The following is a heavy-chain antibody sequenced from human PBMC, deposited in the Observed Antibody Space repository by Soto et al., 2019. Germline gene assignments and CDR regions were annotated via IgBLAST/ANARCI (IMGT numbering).Heavy chain of an antibody. CDR3: ARVAYGSGTWGWFDP. V-gene: IGHV3-33*01. J-gene: IGHJ5*02. Sequence: QVQLVESGGGVVQPGRSLRLSCAASGFTFSSYGMHWVRQAPGKGLGWVAVIWYDGSNKYYADSVKGRFIISRDNSKNTLYLQMNSLRAEDTAVYYCARVAYGSGTWGWFDPWGQGTLVTVSS. CDR1: GFTFSSYG. CDR2: IWYDGSNK. D-gene: IGHD3-10*01.